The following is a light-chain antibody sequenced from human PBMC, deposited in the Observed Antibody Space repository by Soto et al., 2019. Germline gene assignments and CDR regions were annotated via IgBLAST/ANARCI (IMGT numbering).Light chain of an antibody. CDR1: SSNIGATYD. Sequence: QSVLTQPPSVSGAPGQRVTISCTGSSSNIGATYDVQWYQQLPGTAPKLLIYGNSNRPSGVPDRFSGSKSGISASLAITGLQADDEADYYCQSYDSSLSAHYVFGTGTKVTVL. CDR2: GNS. J-gene: IGLJ1*01. V-gene: IGLV1-40*01. CDR3: QSYDSSLSAHYV.